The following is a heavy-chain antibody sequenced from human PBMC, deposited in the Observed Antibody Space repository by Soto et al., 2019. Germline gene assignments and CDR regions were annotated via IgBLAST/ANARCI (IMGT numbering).Heavy chain of an antibody. D-gene: IGHD3-16*02. CDR2: ISSNGGST. CDR1: GFTFSSYA. Sequence: GGSLRLSCAASGFTFSSYAMHWVRQAPGKGLEYVSAISSNGGSTYYANSVKGRFTISRDNSKNTLYLQMGSLRAEDIAVYYCARGGRHKYRTQPVLTDAFDIWGQGTMVTVSS. V-gene: IGHV3-64*01. J-gene: IGHJ3*02. CDR3: ARGGRHKYRTQPVLTDAFDI.